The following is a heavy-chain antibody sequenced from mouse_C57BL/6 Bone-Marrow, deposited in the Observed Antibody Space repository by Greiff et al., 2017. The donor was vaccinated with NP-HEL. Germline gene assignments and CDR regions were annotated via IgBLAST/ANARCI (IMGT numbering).Heavy chain of an antibody. J-gene: IGHJ2*01. CDR2: IYPRDGST. CDR3: ANSPYYNYLDY. D-gene: IGHD2-12*01. V-gene: IGHV1-85*01. Sequence: VKLQQSGPELVKPGASVKLSCKASGYTFTSYDINWVKQRPGQGLEWIGWIYPRDGSTKYNEKFKGKATLTVDTSSSTAYMKLHSLTSEDAAVYFCANSPYYNYLDYWGQGTTLTVSS. CDR1: GYTFTSYD.